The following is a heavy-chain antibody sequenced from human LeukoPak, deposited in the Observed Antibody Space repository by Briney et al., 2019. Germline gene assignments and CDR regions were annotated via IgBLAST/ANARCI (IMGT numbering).Heavy chain of an antibody. J-gene: IGHJ4*02. Sequence: SETLSLTXTVSGGSISSYYWSWIRQPPGKGLEWIGYTYYSGSTNYNPSLKSRVTISVDTSKNQFSLKLSSVTAADTAVYYCARVVWGSYRYANWGQGTLVTVSS. CDR3: ARVVWGSYRYAN. V-gene: IGHV4-59*01. CDR1: GGSISSYY. CDR2: TYYSGST. D-gene: IGHD3-16*02.